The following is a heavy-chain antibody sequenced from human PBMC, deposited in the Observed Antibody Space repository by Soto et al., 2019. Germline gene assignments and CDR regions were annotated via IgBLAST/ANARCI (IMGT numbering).Heavy chain of an antibody. CDR2: IIPIFGTA. D-gene: IGHD3-22*01. Sequence: SVKVSCKGSGGNFSSYYISWVLEAPGEGLEWMGGIIPIFGTANYAQKFQGRVTITADESTSTAYMELSSLRSEDTAVYYCATDYDSSGYYSSYWGQGTLVTVSS. CDR3: ATDYDSSGYYSSY. CDR1: GGNFSSYY. V-gene: IGHV1-69*13. J-gene: IGHJ4*01.